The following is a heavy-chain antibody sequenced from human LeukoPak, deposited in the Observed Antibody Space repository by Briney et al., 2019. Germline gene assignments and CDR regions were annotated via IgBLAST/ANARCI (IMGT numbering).Heavy chain of an antibody. D-gene: IGHD5-18*01. CDR3: ARDGAVGYSYGASDI. CDR1: GFTFDDYG. CDR2: INWNGGST. J-gene: IGHJ3*02. V-gene: IGHV3-20*04. Sequence: GGSLRLSCAASGFTFDDYGMSWVRQAPGKGLELVSGINWNGGSTGYADSVKGRFTISRDNGKNSLYLQMNSMRAEDTALYYCARDGAVGYSYGASDIWGQGTMVTVSS.